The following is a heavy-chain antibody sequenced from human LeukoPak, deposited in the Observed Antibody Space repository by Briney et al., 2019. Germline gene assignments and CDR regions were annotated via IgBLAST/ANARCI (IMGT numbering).Heavy chain of an antibody. J-gene: IGHJ4*02. D-gene: IGHD5-12*01. Sequence: SETLSLTCAVYGGSFSGYYWSWIRQPPGKGLEWIGEINHSGSTNYNPSLKSRVTISVDTSKNQFSLKLSSVTAADTAVYYCARALLRLIDYWGQGTLVTVSS. CDR1: GGSFSGYY. CDR2: INHSGST. V-gene: IGHV4-34*01. CDR3: ARALLRLIDY.